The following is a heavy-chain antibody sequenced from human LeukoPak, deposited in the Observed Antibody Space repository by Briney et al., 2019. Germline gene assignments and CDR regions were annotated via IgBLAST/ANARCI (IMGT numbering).Heavy chain of an antibody. CDR2: IHPSGST. CDR1: GGSFSGHY. Sequence: SETLSLTCAVYGGSFSGHYWNWTRQPPGKGLEWIAEIHPSGSTSYNPSLKSRVTISVDTSKSQFSLKLSSVTAADTAVYYCARVWTGYPGHYWGQGTLVTVSS. V-gene: IGHV4-34*01. D-gene: IGHD3/OR15-3a*01. CDR3: ARVWTGYPGHY. J-gene: IGHJ4*02.